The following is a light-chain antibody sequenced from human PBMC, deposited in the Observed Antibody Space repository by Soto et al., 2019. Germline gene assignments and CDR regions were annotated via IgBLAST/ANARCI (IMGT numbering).Light chain of an antibody. Sequence: QSVLTQSASVSGSPGQSITISCTGTSSDVGGSNYVSWYQQHPGKAPKLMIYDVSNRPSGVSNRFSGSKSGNTASLTISGLQAEDEADYYCGSYTSTSTLYVFGTGTKLTVL. CDR3: GSYTSTSTLYV. J-gene: IGLJ1*01. V-gene: IGLV2-14*03. CDR2: DVS. CDR1: SSDVGGSNY.